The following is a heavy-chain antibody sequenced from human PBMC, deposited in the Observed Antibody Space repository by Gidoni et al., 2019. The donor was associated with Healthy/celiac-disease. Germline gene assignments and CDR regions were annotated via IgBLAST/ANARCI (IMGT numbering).Heavy chain of an antibody. D-gene: IGHD3-22*01. CDR1: GFTFDDYG. Sequence: EVQLVESGGGVVRPGGSLRLSCAASGFTFDDYGMSWVSQAPGKGLEWFSGIKWNGGSTGYADSVKGRFTISRDNAKNSLYLQMNSLRAEDTALYYCARGSARLSSGYYYYFDYWGQGTLVTVSS. CDR3: ARGSARLSSGYYYYFDY. CDR2: IKWNGGST. V-gene: IGHV3-20*04. J-gene: IGHJ4*02.